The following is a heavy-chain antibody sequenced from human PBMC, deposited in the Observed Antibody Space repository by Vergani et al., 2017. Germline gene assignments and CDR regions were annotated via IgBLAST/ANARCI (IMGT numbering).Heavy chain of an antibody. Sequence: EVQLVESGGGLVKPGGSLRLSCAASGFTFSSYSMNWVRQAPGKGLEWVSSISSSSSYIYYADSVKGRFTISRDNAKNSLYLQMNSLRAEDTAVYYCAKARGDYYYDSSNDYWGQGTLVTVSS. CDR1: GFTFSSYS. CDR2: ISSSSSYI. J-gene: IGHJ4*02. V-gene: IGHV3-21*01. CDR3: AKARGDYYYDSSNDY. D-gene: IGHD3-22*01.